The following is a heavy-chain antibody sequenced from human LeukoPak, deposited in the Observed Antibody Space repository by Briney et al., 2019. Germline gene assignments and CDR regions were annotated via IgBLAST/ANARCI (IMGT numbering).Heavy chain of an antibody. CDR3: AREYYDSSGYSEY. D-gene: IGHD3-22*01. V-gene: IGHV3-20*04. CDR2: INWNGGST. CDR1: GFTLDDYG. Sequence: GGSLRLSCAASGFTLDDYGMTWVRQAPGKGLEWVSGINWNGGSTGYADSVKGRFTISRDNAKNSLYLQMNSLRAEDTAVYYCAREYYDSSGYSEYWGQGTLVTVSS. J-gene: IGHJ4*02.